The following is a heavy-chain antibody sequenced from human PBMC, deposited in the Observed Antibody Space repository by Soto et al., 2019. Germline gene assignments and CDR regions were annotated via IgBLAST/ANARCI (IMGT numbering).Heavy chain of an antibody. CDR1: GYTFTSYG. Sequence: QVQLVQSGAEVKKPGASVKVSCKASGYTFTSYGISWVRQAPGQGLEWLGWISAYNGNTNYAQKLHGGDTMTTVTSTSTAYLEVSILRSDDTAVYYCARSTVITIFAVALPFGAFDIWGQGTMVTVSS. J-gene: IGHJ3*02. CDR2: ISAYNGNT. V-gene: IGHV1-18*01. CDR3: ARSTVITIFAVALPFGAFDI. D-gene: IGHD3-3*01.